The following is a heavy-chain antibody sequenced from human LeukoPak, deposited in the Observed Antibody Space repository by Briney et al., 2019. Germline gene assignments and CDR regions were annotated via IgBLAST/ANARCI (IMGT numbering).Heavy chain of an antibody. CDR3: ARGQNYYDSSGYSHYFDY. Sequence: SETLSLTCTVSGGSISTYYWSWIRQPPGKGLEWIGYIYYSGGTNYNPSLKSRVTISVDTSKNQFSLKLSSVTAADTAVYYCARGQNYYDSSGYSHYFDYWGQGTLVTVSS. CDR2: IYYSGGT. D-gene: IGHD3-22*01. J-gene: IGHJ4*02. CDR1: GGSISTYY. V-gene: IGHV4-59*01.